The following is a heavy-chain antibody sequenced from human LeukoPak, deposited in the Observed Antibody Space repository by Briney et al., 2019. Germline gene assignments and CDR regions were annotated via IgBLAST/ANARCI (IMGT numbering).Heavy chain of an antibody. CDR3: IRGQVKDH. Sequence: SETLSLTCVVNGGSLSGYYWGWIRQPPGKGLEWIGEINPSGTTDYNPSLKSRVTLSADMSKNEFSLNLTSVTAADTAVYFCIRGQVKDHWGQGTLVTVSS. V-gene: IGHV4-34*01. CDR1: GGSLSGYY. CDR2: INPSGTT. D-gene: IGHD3-22*01. J-gene: IGHJ4*02.